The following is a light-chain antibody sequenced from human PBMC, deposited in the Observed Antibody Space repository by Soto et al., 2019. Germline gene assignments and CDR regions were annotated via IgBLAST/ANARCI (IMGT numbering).Light chain of an antibody. Sequence: QSALTQPPSASGSPGQSVTMSCTGTSSDVGGYNYVSWYRQHPGKAPKLMIYLVTQRPSGVPDRFSGSKSGNTASLTVSGLQAEDEADYYCSSYAGSNNLVVFGGGTKLTVL. CDR2: LVT. V-gene: IGLV2-8*01. CDR1: SSDVGGYNY. J-gene: IGLJ2*01. CDR3: SSYAGSNNLVV.